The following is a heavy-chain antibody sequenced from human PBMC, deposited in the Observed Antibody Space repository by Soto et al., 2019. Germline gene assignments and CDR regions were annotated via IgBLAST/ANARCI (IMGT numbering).Heavy chain of an antibody. V-gene: IGHV1-46*01. J-gene: IGHJ4*02. CDR2: INPSGGST. CDR3: VRLATVTPPYYLDY. D-gene: IGHD4-17*01. Sequence: QVQLVQSGAEVKKPGASVKVSCKASGYTFTSYYMHWVRQAPGQGLEWMGVINPSGGSTSYSQKFQGRVTMTRDTSTSTFYMELSSLRSEDTAVYYCVRLATVTPPYYLDYWGQGTLVTVSS. CDR1: GYTFTSYY.